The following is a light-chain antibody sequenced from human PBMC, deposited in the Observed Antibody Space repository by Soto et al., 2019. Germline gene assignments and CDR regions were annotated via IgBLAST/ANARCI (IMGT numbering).Light chain of an antibody. J-gene: IGKJ1*01. Sequence: DTQMTQSPSTLSASVGARLTLTCVASQRMSSWLAWYQQKSGKAPKLLIYKASTLESGVPSRFSGSGSGTEFTLTISSLQSDDSATYYCQQYNSYSWTFCQGTKVETK. CDR2: KAS. V-gene: IGKV1-5*03. CDR1: QRMSSW. CDR3: QQYNSYSWT.